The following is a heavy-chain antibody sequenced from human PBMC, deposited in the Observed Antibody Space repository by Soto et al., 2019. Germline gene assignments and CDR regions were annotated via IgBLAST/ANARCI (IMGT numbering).Heavy chain of an antibody. CDR1: GYSFFHYG. Sequence: ASVKVSCKTSGYSFFHYGIGWVLQAPGQGLEWMGWMRTDTANTDYAQNNQGRLILTADISTSTAYMELRSLRSYDTAVYYFSRIPVGGDHDGTVYSYLTFWGQG. V-gene: IGHV1-18*01. D-gene: IGHD3-22*01. CDR2: MRTDTANT. CDR3: SRIPVGGDHDGTVYSYLTF. J-gene: IGHJ4*02.